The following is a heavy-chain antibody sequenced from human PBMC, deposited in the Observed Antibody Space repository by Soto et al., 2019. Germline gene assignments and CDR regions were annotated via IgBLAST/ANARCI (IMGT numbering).Heavy chain of an antibody. CDR1: GGSVSSGSYY. CDR3: ARGYSNYLYYYYGMDV. Sequence: QVQLQESGPGLVKPSETLSLTCTVSGGSVSSGSYYWSWIRQPPGKGLEWIGYIYYSGSTNYNPSLKSRVTISVDTSKNQFSLKLSSVTAADTAVYYCARGYSNYLYYYYGMDVWGQGTTVTVSS. CDR2: IYYSGST. J-gene: IGHJ6*02. D-gene: IGHD4-4*01. V-gene: IGHV4-61*01.